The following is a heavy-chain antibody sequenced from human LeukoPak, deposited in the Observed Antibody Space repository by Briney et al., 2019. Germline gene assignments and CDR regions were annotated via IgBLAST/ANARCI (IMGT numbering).Heavy chain of an antibody. J-gene: IGHJ4*02. CDR2: FYYSGNT. D-gene: IGHD4-17*01. CDR1: GGSISSNNYY. Sequence: SETLSLTCTVSGGSISSNNYYWGWIRQPPGKGLEWIGTFYYSGNTYYNPSLKSRVTMSVDTSKNQFSLKLSSVTAADTAVYYCARSSSTTVTTFDYWGQGSLVTVSS. CDR3: ARSSSTTVTTFDY. V-gene: IGHV4-39*01.